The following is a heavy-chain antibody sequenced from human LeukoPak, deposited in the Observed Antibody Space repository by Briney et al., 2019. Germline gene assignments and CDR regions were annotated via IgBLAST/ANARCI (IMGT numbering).Heavy chain of an antibody. J-gene: IGHJ4*02. V-gene: IGHV4-34*01. CDR1: GGSFSGYY. CDR3: ARGEDYYGSGSYYNELDY. D-gene: IGHD3-10*01. CDR2: INHSGST. Sequence: SETLSLTCAVYGGSFSGYYWSWIRQPPGKGLEWIGEINHSGSTNYNPSLKSRVTISVDTSKNQFSLKLSSVTAADTAVYYCARGEDYYGSGSYYNELDYWGQGTLATVSS.